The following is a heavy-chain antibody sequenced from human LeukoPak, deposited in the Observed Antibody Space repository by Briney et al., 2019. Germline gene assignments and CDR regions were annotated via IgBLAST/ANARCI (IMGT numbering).Heavy chain of an antibody. CDR3: VRHHRSPSFDY. V-gene: IGHV4-59*08. Sequence: SETLSLTCTLSGGSLGNFYWSWIRQSPGQGLQWIGYIFYSGSTNYNPSLKSRVTISVDTSKNQFSLTLSSVTAADTTVYYCVRHHRSPSFDYWGQGTLVTVSS. CDR2: IFYSGST. J-gene: IGHJ4*02. CDR1: GGSLGNFY.